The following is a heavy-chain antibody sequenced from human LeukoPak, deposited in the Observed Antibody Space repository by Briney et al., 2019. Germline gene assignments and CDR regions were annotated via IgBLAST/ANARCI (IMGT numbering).Heavy chain of an antibody. CDR3: SGGRLQLERLRFDP. CDR2: ISAYNGNT. Sequence: ASVKVSCKASGYTFTSYGISWVRQAPGQGLEWMGWISAYNGNTTNVQNLQGRLTITTDKSSNNAYLARMSLGSDAPAVYYCSGGRLQLERLRFDPWGQGNLVTVS. J-gene: IGHJ5*02. D-gene: IGHD1-1*01. V-gene: IGHV1-18*01. CDR1: GYTFTSYG.